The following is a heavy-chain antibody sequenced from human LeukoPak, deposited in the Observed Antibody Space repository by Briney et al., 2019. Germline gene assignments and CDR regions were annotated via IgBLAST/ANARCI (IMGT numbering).Heavy chain of an antibody. CDR1: GFTFSSYA. CDR2: ISYDGSNK. D-gene: IGHD1-26*01. J-gene: IGHJ4*02. CDR3: ARASYSGSYYFDY. V-gene: IGHV3-30-3*01. Sequence: TGGSLRLSCAASGFTFSSYAMHWVRQAPGKGLEWVAVISYDGSNKYYADSVKGRFTISRDNSKNTLYLQMNSLRAEDTAVYYCARASYSGSYYFDYWGQGTLVTVSS.